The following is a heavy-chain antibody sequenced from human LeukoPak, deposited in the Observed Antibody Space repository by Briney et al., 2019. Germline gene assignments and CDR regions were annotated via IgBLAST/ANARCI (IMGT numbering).Heavy chain of an antibody. V-gene: IGHV3-23*01. D-gene: IGHD3-3*01. CDR3: AKDCYDFWSGYRYAFDY. J-gene: IGHJ4*02. CDR1: GFTVSSNY. CDR2: ISGSGGST. Sequence: GGSLRLSCAASGFTVSSNYMSWVRQAPGKGLEWVSTISGSGGSTYYADSVKGRFTISRDNSKNTLYLQMNSLRAEDTAIYYCAKDCYDFWSGYRYAFDYWGQGTLVTVSS.